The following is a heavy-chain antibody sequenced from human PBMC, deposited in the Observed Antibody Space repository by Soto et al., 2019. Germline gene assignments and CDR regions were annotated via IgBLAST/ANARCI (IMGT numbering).Heavy chain of an antibody. D-gene: IGHD6-13*01. CDR1: GLTFSSYA. J-gene: IGHJ4*02. CDR2: ISGSGGST. V-gene: IGHV3-23*01. Sequence: GGALRLSCAASGLTFSSYAMSWVRQAPGKGLEWVSAISGSGGSTYYADSVKGRFTISRDNSKNTLYLQMNSLRAEDTAVYYCAKMSRIEKQLVVVPFLFYWGQGTLVTVSS. CDR3: AKMSRIEKQLVVVPFLFY.